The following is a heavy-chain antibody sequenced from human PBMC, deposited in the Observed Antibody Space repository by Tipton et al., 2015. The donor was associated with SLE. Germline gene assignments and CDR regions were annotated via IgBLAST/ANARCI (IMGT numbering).Heavy chain of an antibody. CDR1: GFIVRSHH. D-gene: IGHD2-15*01. J-gene: IGHJ4*02. Sequence: SLRLSCAVSGFIVRSHHMSWVRQAPGKGLEWVSVIHSGETTYYADSVKGRFAISRDNSKNTLYFQMNSLRPEDTAVYYCATLWGYCSVGRCYSAFWGQGTLVTVSS. V-gene: IGHV3-53*05. CDR3: ATLWGYCSVGRCYSAF. CDR2: IHSGETT.